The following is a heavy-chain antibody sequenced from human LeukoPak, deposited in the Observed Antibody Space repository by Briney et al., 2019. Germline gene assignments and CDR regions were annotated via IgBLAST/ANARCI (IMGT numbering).Heavy chain of an antibody. Sequence: GGSLRLSCAASGFTFSSYWMSWVRQAPGKGLEWVANIKHDGSEKYYVDSVKGRFTISRDNAKNSLYLRMNSLRAEDTAVYYCARDRGSYSFFDYWGQGTLVTVSS. J-gene: IGHJ4*02. D-gene: IGHD1-26*01. CDR2: IKHDGSEK. CDR3: ARDRGSYSFFDY. V-gene: IGHV3-7*01. CDR1: GFTFSSYW.